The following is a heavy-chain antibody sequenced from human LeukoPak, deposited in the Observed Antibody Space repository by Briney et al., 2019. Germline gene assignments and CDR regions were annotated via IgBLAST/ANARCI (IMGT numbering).Heavy chain of an antibody. J-gene: IGHJ5*02. CDR2: INPYSGGT. Sequence: ASVPVSCKASGGTFSSYAISWVRLAPGQGLEWMGWINPYSGGTNYAQKLQGRVTMTTDTSTSTAYMELRSLRSDDTAVYYCARGRSSGWYWAWFDPWGQETLV. CDR3: ARGRSSGWYWAWFDP. V-gene: IGHV1-18*01. D-gene: IGHD6-19*01. CDR1: GGTFSSYA.